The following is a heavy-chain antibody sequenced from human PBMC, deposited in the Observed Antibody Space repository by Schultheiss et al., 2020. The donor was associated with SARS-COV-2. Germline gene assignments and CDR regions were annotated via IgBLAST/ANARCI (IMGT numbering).Heavy chain of an antibody. CDR3: ARMRLEKWDYDN. V-gene: IGHV3-66*01. Sequence: GGSLRLSCAASGFTVSSNYMSWVRQAPGKGLEWVSVIYSGGSTYYADSVVGRFTISRDNAENSVFLQMDSLRVGDTDIYHCARMRLEKWDYDNWGQGTLVTVSS. J-gene: IGHJ4*02. CDR1: GFTVSSNY. CDR2: IYSGGST. D-gene: IGHD1-26*01.